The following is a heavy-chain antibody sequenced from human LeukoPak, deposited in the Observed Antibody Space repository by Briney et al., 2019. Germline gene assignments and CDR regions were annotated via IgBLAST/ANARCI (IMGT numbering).Heavy chain of an antibody. J-gene: IGHJ3*01. D-gene: IGHD1-26*01. Sequence: GGSLRLSCAASGFNFNTYWMHWVRQTPGKGLMWVSRVKSDGLSTNYADSVKGRFTISRDNAMNTLHLQMNSLRAEDTAVYYRARGGSPPEALGDTFDVWGQGTLVTVSS. CDR2: VKSDGLST. CDR3: ARGGSPPEALGDTFDV. V-gene: IGHV3-74*01. CDR1: GFNFNTYW.